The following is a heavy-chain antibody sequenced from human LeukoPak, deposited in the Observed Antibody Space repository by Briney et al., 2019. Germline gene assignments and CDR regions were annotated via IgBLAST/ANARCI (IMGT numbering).Heavy chain of an antibody. D-gene: IGHD6-13*01. CDR2: INSDGSST. CDR3: ARSYSSSWDYYYGMDV. J-gene: IGHJ6*02. CDR1: GLTFSSYW. V-gene: IGHV3-74*01. Sequence: PGGSLRLSCAASGLTFSSYWMHWVRQAPGKGLVWVSRINSDGSSTSYADSVKGRFTISRDNAKNTLYLQMNSLRAEDTAVYYCARSYSSSWDYYYGMDVWGQGTTVTVSS.